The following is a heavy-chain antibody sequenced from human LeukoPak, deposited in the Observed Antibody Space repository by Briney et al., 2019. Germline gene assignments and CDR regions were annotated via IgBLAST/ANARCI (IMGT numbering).Heavy chain of an antibody. V-gene: IGHV3-30*02. CDR2: IRFDGSNK. D-gene: IGHD2-2*01. J-gene: IGHJ4*02. CDR3: AKEGRQLREAFDY. CDR1: GFTFNTYG. Sequence: GVSLRLSCAASGFTFNTYGMHWVRQAPGKGLEWVAFIRFDGSNKYYGDSVKGRFTISRDTSKNMLYLQMNSLRVEDTAVYYCAKEGRQLREAFDYWGRGTLVTVSS.